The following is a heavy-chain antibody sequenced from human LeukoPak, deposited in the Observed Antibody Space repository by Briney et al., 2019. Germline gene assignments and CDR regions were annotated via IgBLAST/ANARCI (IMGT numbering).Heavy chain of an antibody. D-gene: IGHD3-3*01. CDR1: GFTVSSNY. Sequence: GGSLRLSCATSGFTVSSNYMSWVRQAPGKGLEWVSVIYDSGTTYYADSVKGRFTISRDNAKNSLYLQMNSLRAEDTAVYYCARSGDYDFWSGYYTWNYYYYYGMDVWGQGTTVTVSS. J-gene: IGHJ6*02. V-gene: IGHV3-53*01. CDR3: ARSGDYDFWSGYYTWNYYYYYGMDV. CDR2: IYDSGTT.